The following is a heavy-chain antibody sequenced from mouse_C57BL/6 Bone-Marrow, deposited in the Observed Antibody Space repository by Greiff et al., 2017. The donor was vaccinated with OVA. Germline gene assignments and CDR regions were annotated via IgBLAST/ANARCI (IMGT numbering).Heavy chain of an antibody. CDR3: ARDPGTHYAMDY. V-gene: IGHV7-1*01. Sequence: EVQVVESGGGLVQSGRSLRLSCATSGFTFSDFYMEWVRQAPGKGLEWIAASRNKANDYTTEYSASVKGRFIVSRDTSQSILYLQMNALRAEDTAIYYCARDPGTHYAMDYWGQGTSVTVSS. J-gene: IGHJ4*01. D-gene: IGHD4-1*01. CDR2: SRNKANDYTT. CDR1: GFTFSDFY.